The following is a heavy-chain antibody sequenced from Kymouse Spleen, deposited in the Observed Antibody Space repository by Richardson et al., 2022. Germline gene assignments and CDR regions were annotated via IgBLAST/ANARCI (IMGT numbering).Heavy chain of an antibody. Sequence: QVQLQQWGAGLLKPSETLSLTCAVYGGSFSGYYWSWIRQPPGKGLEWIGEINHSGSTNYNPSLKSRVTISVDTSKNQFSLKLSSVTAADTAVYYCARGIAARAGYFDYWGQGTLVTVSS. CDR3: ARGIAARAGYFDY. D-gene: IGHD6-6*01. CDR1: GGSFSGYY. J-gene: IGHJ4*02. V-gene: IGHV4-34*01. CDR2: INHSGST.